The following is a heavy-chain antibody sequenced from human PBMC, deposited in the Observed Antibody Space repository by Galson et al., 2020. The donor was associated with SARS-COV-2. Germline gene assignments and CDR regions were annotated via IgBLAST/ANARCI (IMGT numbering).Heavy chain of an antibody. Sequence: GGSLRLSCAASGFTFSSYGMHWVRQAPGKGLEWVAVISYDGSNKYYADSVKGRFTISRDNSKNTLYLQMNSLRAEDTAVYYCSKGLYVYYYMYVCGNGTTVTVSS. CDR2: ISYDGSNK. D-gene: IGHD2-2*02. CDR1: GFTFSSYG. J-gene: IGHJ6*03. CDR3: SKGLYVYYYMYV. V-gene: IGHV3-30*18.